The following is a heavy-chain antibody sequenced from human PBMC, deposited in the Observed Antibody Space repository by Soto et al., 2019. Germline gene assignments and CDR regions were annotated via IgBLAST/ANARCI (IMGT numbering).Heavy chain of an antibody. CDR2: IIPIFGTA. J-gene: IGHJ3*02. CDR3: ARKVIGAGNLVGAFDI. Sequence: QVQLVQSGAEVKKPGSSVKVSCKASGGTFSSYAISWVRQAPGQGLEWMGGIIPIFGTANYAQKFQGRVTITADKSTSTAYMELSSLRAEDTAVYYCARKVIGAGNLVGAFDIWGQGTMVTVSS. CDR1: GGTFSSYA. D-gene: IGHD1-26*01. V-gene: IGHV1-69*06.